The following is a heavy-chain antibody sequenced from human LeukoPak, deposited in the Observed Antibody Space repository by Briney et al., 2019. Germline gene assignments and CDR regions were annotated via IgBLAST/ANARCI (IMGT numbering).Heavy chain of an antibody. CDR1: GGSISSYY. Sequence: SETLSLTCTVSGGSISSYYWSWIRQPPGKGLEWIGYIDYSGSTNYNPSLKSRVTISVDTSKNQFSLKLSSVTAADTAVYYCARDRSSWYKGGDYYYMDVWGKGTTVTVSS. CDR3: ARDRSSWYKGGDYYYMDV. J-gene: IGHJ6*03. V-gene: IGHV4-59*01. CDR2: IDYSGST. D-gene: IGHD6-13*01.